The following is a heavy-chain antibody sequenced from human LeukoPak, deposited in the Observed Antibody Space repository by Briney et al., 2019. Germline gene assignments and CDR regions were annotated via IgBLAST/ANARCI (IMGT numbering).Heavy chain of an antibody. Sequence: ASVKVSCKASGYTFTSYGISWVRQAPGQGLEWMGWISAYNGNTNYAQKLQGRVTMTTDTSTSTAYMELRSLRSDDTAVYYCASDHGIRIRTVFGYWGQGTLVTVSS. V-gene: IGHV1-18*01. D-gene: IGHD4-11*01. CDR3: ASDHGIRIRTVFGY. CDR2: ISAYNGNT. J-gene: IGHJ4*02. CDR1: GYTFTSYG.